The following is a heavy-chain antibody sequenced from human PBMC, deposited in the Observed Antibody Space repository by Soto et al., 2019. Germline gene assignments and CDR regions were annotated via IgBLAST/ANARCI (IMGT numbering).Heavy chain of an antibody. Sequence: SETLSLTCTVSGGSISSYYWSWIRQPPGKGLEWIGYIYYSGSTNYNPSLKSRVTISVDTSKNQFSLKLSSVTAADTAVYYCARAVRYFDWLSEYYYYGMDVWGQGTTVTVSS. CDR1: GGSISSYY. CDR3: ARAVRYFDWLSEYYYYGMDV. D-gene: IGHD3-9*01. J-gene: IGHJ6*02. CDR2: IYYSGST. V-gene: IGHV4-59*01.